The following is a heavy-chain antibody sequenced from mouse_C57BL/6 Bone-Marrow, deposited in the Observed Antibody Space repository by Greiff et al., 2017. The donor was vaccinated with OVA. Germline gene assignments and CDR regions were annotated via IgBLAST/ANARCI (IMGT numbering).Heavy chain of an antibody. CDR1: GYTFTEYT. Sequence: QVQLQQSGAELVKPGASVKLSCKASGYTFTEYTIHWVKQRSGQGLEWIGWFYPGSGSIKYNEKFKDKATLTADKSSSTVYMALSRLTSEDSSVYYCAGHGPTLYNDMGYFDYWGQGTTLTVSS. V-gene: IGHV1-62-2*01. CDR3: AGHGPTLYNDMGYFDY. CDR2: FYPGSGSI. J-gene: IGHJ2*01. D-gene: IGHD1-1*02.